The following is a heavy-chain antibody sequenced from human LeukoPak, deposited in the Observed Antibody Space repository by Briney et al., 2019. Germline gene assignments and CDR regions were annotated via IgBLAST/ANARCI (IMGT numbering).Heavy chain of an antibody. D-gene: IGHD6-13*01. CDR1: GFTVSSNY. J-gene: IGHJ4*02. CDR2: MYSTGNT. V-gene: IGHV3-66*01. CDR3: TRVIGFGSSWRHDC. Sequence: GGSLRLSCAASGFTVSSNYMSWVRQAPGKGLEWVSVMYSTGNTYYTDSVEGRFTISRDSSKNTLSLQMNSLRVEDTSIYYCTRVIGFGSSWRHDCWGQGTLVTVSS.